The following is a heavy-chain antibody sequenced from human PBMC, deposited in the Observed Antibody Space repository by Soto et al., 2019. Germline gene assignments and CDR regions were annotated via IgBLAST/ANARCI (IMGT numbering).Heavy chain of an antibody. V-gene: IGHV4-59*08. Sequence: SETLSLTCTVSGGSISSYYWSWIRQPTGKGLEWIGYIYYSGSTNYNPSLKSRVTISVDTSKNQFSLKLSSVTAADTAMYYCARHGRIAAAGGVDYWGQGTLVTVPQ. J-gene: IGHJ4*02. D-gene: IGHD6-13*01. CDR1: GGSISSYY. CDR2: IYYSGST. CDR3: ARHGRIAAAGGVDY.